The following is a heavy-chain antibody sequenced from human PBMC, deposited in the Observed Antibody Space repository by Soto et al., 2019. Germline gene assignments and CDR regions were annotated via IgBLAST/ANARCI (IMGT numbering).Heavy chain of an antibody. V-gene: IGHV3-53*01. CDR2: IYSGGST. CDR3: ARDTSSGWYDY. J-gene: IGHJ4*02. CDR1: GFTVSSNY. Sequence: EMQLVESGGGLMQPGGSLRLSCAVSGFTVSSNYMTWVRQAPGRGLEWVSRIYSGGSTDYADSVKGRFTISRDNSKNTVYLQMNSLRADDTAVYYCARDTSSGWYDYWGQGTLVTVSS. D-gene: IGHD6-19*01.